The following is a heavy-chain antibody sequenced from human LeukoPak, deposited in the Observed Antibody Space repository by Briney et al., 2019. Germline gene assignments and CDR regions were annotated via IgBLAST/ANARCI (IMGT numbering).Heavy chain of an antibody. J-gene: IGHJ3*02. CDR1: GGSISSSSYY. Sequence: SETLSLTCTVSGGSISSSSYYWGWIRQPPGKGLEWIGSIYHSGSTYVGSTYFNPSLKSRVTISVDTSKTQFSLQLNSVTPDDTAVYYCVREDLWEAFHIWGQGTMVTVSS. D-gene: IGHD3-3*01. CDR2: IYHSGSTYVGST. V-gene: IGHV4-39*02. CDR3: VREDLWEAFHI.